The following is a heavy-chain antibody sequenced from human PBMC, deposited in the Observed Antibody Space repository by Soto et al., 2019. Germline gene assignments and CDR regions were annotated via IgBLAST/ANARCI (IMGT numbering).Heavy chain of an antibody. CDR2: IYYSGST. CDR3: ARDPEDYGDRGDAFDI. CDR1: GGSISSGDYY. Sequence: QVQLQESGPGLVKPSQTLSLTCTVSGGSISSGDYYWSWIRQPPGKGLEWIGYIYYSGSTYYNPSLKSRVTISVDTSKNQFSLKLSSVTAADTAVYYCARDPEDYGDRGDAFDIWGQGTMVTVSS. V-gene: IGHV4-30-4*01. J-gene: IGHJ3*02. D-gene: IGHD4-17*01.